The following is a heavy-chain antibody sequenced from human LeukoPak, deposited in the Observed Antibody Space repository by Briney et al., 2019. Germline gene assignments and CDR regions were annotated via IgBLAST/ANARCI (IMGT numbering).Heavy chain of an antibody. V-gene: IGHV1-2*02. J-gene: IGHJ6*03. CDR3: ARSVKEGTVCSSTSCYQPHAFMDV. Sequence: ASVKVSCKASGYTFTDFYMLWVRQAPGQGLEWMGWINPNSGGIKDAQKFQGRVTMTRDMSISTAYMELSRLRSDDTAVYYCARSVKEGTVCSSTSCYQPHAFMDVWGKGTTVTVSS. CDR2: INPNSGGI. D-gene: IGHD2-2*01. CDR1: GYTFTDFY.